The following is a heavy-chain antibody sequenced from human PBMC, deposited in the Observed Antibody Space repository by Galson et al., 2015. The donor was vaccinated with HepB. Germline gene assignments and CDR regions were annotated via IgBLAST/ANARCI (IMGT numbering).Heavy chain of an antibody. V-gene: IGHV3-48*03. CDR1: GFTFSGYK. J-gene: IGHJ4*02. Sequence: SLRLSCAGSGFTFSGYKMNWVRQAPGKGLEWISYISSSGGIIKYYADSVKGRFTISRDNAKNSVYLQMDSLRGEDTAVYFCARERVGDSSGYLAYWGQGTPVTVSS. CDR3: ARERVGDSSGYLAY. D-gene: IGHD3-22*01. CDR2: ISSSGGIIK.